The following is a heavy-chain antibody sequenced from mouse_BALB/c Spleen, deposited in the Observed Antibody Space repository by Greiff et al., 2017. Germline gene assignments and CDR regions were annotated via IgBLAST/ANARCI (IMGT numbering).Heavy chain of an antibody. J-gene: IGHJ2*01. CDR2: IWAGGST. Sequence: VKLMESGPGLVAPSQSLSITCTVSGFSLTSYGVHWVRQPPGKGLEWLGVIWAGGSTNYNSALMSRLSISKDNSKSQVFLKMNSLQTDDTAMYYCAREGTTVVAPQYYFDYWGQGTTLTVSS. V-gene: IGHV2-9*02. D-gene: IGHD1-1*01. CDR1: GFSLTSYG. CDR3: AREGTTVVAPQYYFDY.